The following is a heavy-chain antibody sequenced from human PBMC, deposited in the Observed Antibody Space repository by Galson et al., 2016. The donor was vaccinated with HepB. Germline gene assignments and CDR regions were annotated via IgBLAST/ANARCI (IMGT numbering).Heavy chain of an antibody. J-gene: IGHJ6*04. V-gene: IGHV3-33*08. CDR1: GFAFSSYG. D-gene: IGHD2-2*01. CDR3: ARPSGYCSSSSCPDPLLFNGNYGMDV. Sequence: SLRLSCAASGFAFSSYGMHWVRQAPGKGLEWVAVIWYDGSNTYYADSVRGQFTISRDNSKNTMYLQMNSLRAEDTAVYYCARPSGYCSSSSCPDPLLFNGNYGMDVWGKGTTVTVSA. CDR2: IWYDGSNT.